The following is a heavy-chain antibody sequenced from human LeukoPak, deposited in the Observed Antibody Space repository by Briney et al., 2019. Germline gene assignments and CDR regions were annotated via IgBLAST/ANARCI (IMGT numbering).Heavy chain of an antibody. D-gene: IGHD3-9*01. CDR2: ISGSGGST. CDR1: GLTFRSYA. Sequence: GGSLRLSCAASGLTFRSYAMNWVRQAPGKGLEWVSAISGSGGSTYYADSVKGRFTISRDNAKISLYLQMNSLRAEDTAVYYCARGPRPFDWLLSSYFDYWGQGTLVTVSS. J-gene: IGHJ4*02. V-gene: IGHV3-23*01. CDR3: ARGPRPFDWLLSSYFDY.